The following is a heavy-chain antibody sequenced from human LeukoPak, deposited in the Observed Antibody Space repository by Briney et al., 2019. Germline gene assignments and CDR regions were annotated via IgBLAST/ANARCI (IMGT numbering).Heavy chain of an antibody. CDR3: ARDPGYDFWSGYYWDY. V-gene: IGHV1-2*02. CDR1: GYTFTGYY. Sequence: ASVKVSCKASGYTFTGYYMHWVRQAPGQGLEWMGWINPNSGGTNYAQKFQGRVTMTRDTSISTAYMELSRLRSDDTAVYYCARDPGYDFWSGYYWDYWGQGALVTVSS. CDR2: INPNSGGT. J-gene: IGHJ4*02. D-gene: IGHD3-3*01.